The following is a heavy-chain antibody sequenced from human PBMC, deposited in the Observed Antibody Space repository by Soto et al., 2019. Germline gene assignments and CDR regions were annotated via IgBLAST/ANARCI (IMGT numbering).Heavy chain of an antibody. CDR3: AKSDSNYGYNWFDP. V-gene: IGHV3-30*18. CDR1: GFTFSSYG. D-gene: IGHD4-4*01. J-gene: IGHJ5*02. Sequence: PGGSLRLSCAASGFTFSSYGMHWVRQAPGKGLEWVALISYDGNNKSYADSVKGRFTISRDNSKNTLYLQMNSLRAEDTAVYYCAKSDSNYGYNWFDPWGQGTLVTVSS. CDR2: ISYDGNNK.